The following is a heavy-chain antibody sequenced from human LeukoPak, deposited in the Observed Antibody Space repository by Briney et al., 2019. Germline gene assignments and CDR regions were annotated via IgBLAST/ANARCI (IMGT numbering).Heavy chain of an antibody. Sequence: SDTLSLTCTVSGGSISGYYWSWIRQPPGQGLEWIAYIHSNGYTNYNPSLKSRVTISVDTSKKQFSLKVTSVTAADTAMYYCTKREGPMSGSYDYFDPWGQGTLVTVS. J-gene: IGHJ5*02. CDR3: TKREGPMSGSYDYFDP. CDR1: GGSISGYY. CDR2: IHSNGYT. V-gene: IGHV4-4*09. D-gene: IGHD1-26*01.